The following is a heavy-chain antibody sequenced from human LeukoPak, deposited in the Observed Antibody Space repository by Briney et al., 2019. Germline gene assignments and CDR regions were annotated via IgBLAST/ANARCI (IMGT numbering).Heavy chain of an antibody. J-gene: IGHJ3*02. V-gene: IGHV4-39*07. Sequence: SETLSLTCTVSGGSISSSSYYWGWIRQPPGKGLEWIVSIYYSGSTYYNPSLKSRVTISVDTSKNQFSLQLNFVTPEDTAVYYCARDLAQVSSPKGRLLSDGYNYAFDIWGQGTMVTVSS. CDR2: IYYSGST. D-gene: IGHD5-24*01. CDR1: GGSISSSSYY. CDR3: ARDLAQVSSPKGRLLSDGYNYAFDI.